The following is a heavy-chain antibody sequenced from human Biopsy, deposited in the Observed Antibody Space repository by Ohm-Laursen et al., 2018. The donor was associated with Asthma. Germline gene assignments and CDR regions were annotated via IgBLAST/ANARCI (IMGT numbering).Heavy chain of an antibody. CDR2: FYYTGST. J-gene: IGHJ2*01. CDR3: ARAIGTGDWYFDV. D-gene: IGHD1-1*01. CDR1: SASINTASYY. Sequence: SQTLSPTCNVSSASINTASYYWRWIRQHPGKGLEWLGYFYYTGSTNYHPSLKGRVTISVAKSKNQFSPRLTSVTAADTAVYYCARAIGTGDWYFDVWGRGTLVTVSS. V-gene: IGHV4-31*03.